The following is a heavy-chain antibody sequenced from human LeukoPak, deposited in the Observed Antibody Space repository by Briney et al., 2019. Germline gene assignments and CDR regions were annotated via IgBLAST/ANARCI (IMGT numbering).Heavy chain of an antibody. CDR2: ISYDGGNT. CDR3: ARDGRGGAFDI. CDR1: GFTFRSHA. D-gene: IGHD5-12*01. J-gene: IGHJ3*02. Sequence: GGSLRLSCAASGFTFRSHAMHWVRQDPGKGLEWVAVISYDGGNTYYVDSVKGRFTISRDNAKNTLYLQMNSLRPEDTAVYYCARDGRGGAFDIWGQGTTVTVSS. V-gene: IGHV3-30*01.